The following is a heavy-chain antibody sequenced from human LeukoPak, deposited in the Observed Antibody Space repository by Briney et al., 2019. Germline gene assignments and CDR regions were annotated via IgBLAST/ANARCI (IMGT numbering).Heavy chain of an antibody. CDR3: ARDLVGVVGGLPYWYFDL. CDR2: INHSGST. D-gene: IGHD2-15*01. Sequence: PSETLSLTCAVYGGSFSGYYWSWIRQPPGKGLEWIGEINHSGSTNYNPSLKSRVTISVDTSKNQFSLKLSSVTAADTAIYYCARDLVGVVGGLPYWYFDLWGRGTLVSVSS. CDR1: GGSFSGYY. V-gene: IGHV4-34*01. J-gene: IGHJ2*01.